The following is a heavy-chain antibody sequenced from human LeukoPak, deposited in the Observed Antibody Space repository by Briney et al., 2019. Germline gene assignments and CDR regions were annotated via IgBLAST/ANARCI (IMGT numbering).Heavy chain of an antibody. D-gene: IGHD3-22*01. CDR1: GFTFSSYG. J-gene: IGHJ3*02. V-gene: IGHV3-30*02. CDR2: IRYDGSNK. Sequence: GGSLRLSCAASGFTFSSYGMHWVRQAPGKGLEWVAFIRYDGSNKYYADSVKGRFTISRDNSKNTLYLQMNSLRAEDTAVHYCAKDLEGYYYDSSGYSPIGFDIWGQGTMVTVSS. CDR3: AKDLEGYYYDSSGYSPIGFDI.